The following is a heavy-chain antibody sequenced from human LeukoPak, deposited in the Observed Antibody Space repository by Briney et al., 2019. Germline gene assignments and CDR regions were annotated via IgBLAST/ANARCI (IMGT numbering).Heavy chain of an antibody. V-gene: IGHV3-48*04. CDR3: ARDRGTPPPLY. Sequence: GGALRLSCAASGFTFSSYSMNWVRQAPGKGLEWVSYISSSSSTIYYADSVKGRFTISRDNAKNSLYLQMNSLRAEDTAVYYCARDRGTPPPLYWGQGTLVTVSS. J-gene: IGHJ4*02. CDR1: GFTFSSYS. CDR2: ISSSSSTI.